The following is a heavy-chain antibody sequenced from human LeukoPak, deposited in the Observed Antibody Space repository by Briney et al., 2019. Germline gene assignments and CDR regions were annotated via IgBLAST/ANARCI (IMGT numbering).Heavy chain of an antibody. CDR1: GFTVSSNH. D-gene: IGHD3-16*01. CDR3: ARDGGGGTYANY. CDR2: IYSGGST. Sequence: PGGSLRLSCAASGFTVSSNHMSWVRQVPGKGLEWVSLIYSGGSTYYADSVKGRFTVSRDTSKNTLYLQMNSLRVEDTAAYYCARDGGGGTYANYWGQGTLVTVSS. J-gene: IGHJ4*02. V-gene: IGHV3-53*01.